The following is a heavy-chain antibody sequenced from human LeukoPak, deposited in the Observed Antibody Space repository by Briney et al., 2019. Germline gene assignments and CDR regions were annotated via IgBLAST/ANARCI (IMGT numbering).Heavy chain of an antibody. V-gene: IGHV3-33*01. Sequence: GGSLRLSCVASGFTFSSYGMHWVRQAPGKGLEWVAVIWYDGSNKYYADSVKGRFTISRDNSKNTLYLQMNSLRAEDTAVYYCARAPGGPLRYFDWPPDPWGQGTLVTVSS. D-gene: IGHD3-9*01. CDR1: GFTFSSYG. CDR2: IWYDGSNK. J-gene: IGHJ5*02. CDR3: ARAPGGPLRYFDWPPDP.